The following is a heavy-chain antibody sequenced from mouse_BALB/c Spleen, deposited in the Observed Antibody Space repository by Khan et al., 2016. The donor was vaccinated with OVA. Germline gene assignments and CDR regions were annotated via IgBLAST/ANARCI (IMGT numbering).Heavy chain of an antibody. J-gene: IGHJ3*01. V-gene: IGHV5-6*01. D-gene: IGHD1-1*02. CDR2: ISSGGHYT. CDR3: AILAYYYNSEGVAY. Sequence: EVQLVESGGDLVKTGGSLKISCAASGFTFSTYGMSWVRQTPDKRLEWVATISSGGHYTYYIDSVKGRFTISREHAKNILTLQMTSLRSEDTAMYYCAILAYYYNSEGVAYWGQGTLVTVSA. CDR1: GFTFSTYG.